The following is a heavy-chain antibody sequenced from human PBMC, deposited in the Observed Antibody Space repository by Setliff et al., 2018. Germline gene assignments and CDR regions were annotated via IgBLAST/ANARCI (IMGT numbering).Heavy chain of an antibody. CDR3: GRSYYDSSGYSLMLFDI. CDR1: GDSISSRPFY. Sequence: SETLSLTCTVSGDSISSRPFYWGWFRQPAGKELEWIGQIYTSWSTIYNPSLKSRVTMSGDTSKNQFSLKLSSVTAADTAVYYCGRSYYDSSGYSLMLFDIWGQGTKVTVSS. J-gene: IGHJ3*02. CDR2: IYTSWST. D-gene: IGHD3-22*01. V-gene: IGHV4-61*09.